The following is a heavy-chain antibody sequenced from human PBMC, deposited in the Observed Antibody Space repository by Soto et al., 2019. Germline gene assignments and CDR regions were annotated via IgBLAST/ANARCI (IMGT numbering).Heavy chain of an antibody. J-gene: IGHJ4*02. CDR2: IIPIFGTA. V-gene: IGHV1-69*13. Sequence: GASVKVSCKASGGTFSSYAISWVRQAPGQGLEWMGGIIPIFGTANYAQKFQGRVTITADESTSTAYMELRSLRSDDTAVYYCARVLGTSLMGYFDYWGQGTLVTVSS. CDR3: ARVLGTSLMGYFDY. CDR1: GGTFSSYA. D-gene: IGHD1-1*01.